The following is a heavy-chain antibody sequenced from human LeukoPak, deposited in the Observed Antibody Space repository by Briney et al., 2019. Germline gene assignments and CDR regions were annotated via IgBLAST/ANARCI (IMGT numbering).Heavy chain of an antibody. D-gene: IGHD3-10*01. CDR1: GFTCSSYA. V-gene: IGHV3-30-3*01. CDR3: GRGSVGFGELNY. CDR2: ISYDGSNK. J-gene: IGHJ4*02. Sequence: PGGSLSLSCAASGFTCSSYAMHRVRQAPGQGLEGVAVISYDGSNKFYADSVKGRFTLSRYNSKNTMYLQMNSLRIEDTAVYYCGRGSVGFGELNYWGQGTLVTVSS.